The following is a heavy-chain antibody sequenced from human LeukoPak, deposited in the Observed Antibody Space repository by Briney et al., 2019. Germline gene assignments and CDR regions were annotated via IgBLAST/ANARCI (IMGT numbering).Heavy chain of an antibody. V-gene: IGHV1-2*02. CDR1: GYTFTGYY. Sequence: ASVKVSCKASGYTFTGYYMHWVRQAPGQGLEWMGWINPNSGGTNYAQKFQGRVTMTRDTSISTAYMELSRLRSDDTAVYYCARDLSRSRDIVVVVAAKVPKSVGYGMDVWGQGTTVTVSS. D-gene: IGHD2-15*01. CDR3: ARDLSRSRDIVVVVAAKVPKSVGYGMDV. CDR2: INPNSGGT. J-gene: IGHJ6*02.